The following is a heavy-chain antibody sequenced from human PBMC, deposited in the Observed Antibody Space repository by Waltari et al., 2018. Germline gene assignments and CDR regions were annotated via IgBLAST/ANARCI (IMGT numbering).Heavy chain of an antibody. CDR3: ARSEAAATSYYYYYGMDV. V-gene: IGHV3-53*01. Sequence: EVQLVESGGGLIQPGGSLRLSCAASGFTVSRNYMSWVRQAPGKGLEWVSVIYSGGSTYYADSVKGRFTISRDNSKNTLYLQMNSLRAEDTAVYYCARSEAAATSYYYYYGMDVWGQGTTVTVSS. D-gene: IGHD6-13*01. J-gene: IGHJ6*02. CDR1: GFTVSRNY. CDR2: IYSGGST.